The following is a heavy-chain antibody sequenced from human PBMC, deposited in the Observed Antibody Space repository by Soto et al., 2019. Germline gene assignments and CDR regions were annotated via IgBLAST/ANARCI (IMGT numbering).Heavy chain of an antibody. D-gene: IGHD6-19*01. CDR1: GFTFSSYW. V-gene: IGHV3-7*01. CDR2: IKQDGSDK. CDR3: ASAKAVAGRRVAFDI. Sequence: EVQLVESGGGLVQPGGSLRLSCGASGFTFSSYWMTWVRQAPGKGLEWVANIKQDGSDKYYVDSVKGRFTISRDNAKNSLYLQMDSLRAEDTAVYYCASAKAVAGRRVAFDIWGQGTMVIVSS. J-gene: IGHJ3*02.